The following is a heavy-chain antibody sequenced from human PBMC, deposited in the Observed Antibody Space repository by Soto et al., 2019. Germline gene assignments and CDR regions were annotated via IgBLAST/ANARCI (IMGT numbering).Heavy chain of an antibody. CDR3: ARHSYDSSGYYYYGMDV. D-gene: IGHD3-22*01. CDR2: IYPGDSDT. CDR1: GYSFTSYW. J-gene: IGHJ6*02. V-gene: IGHV5-51*01. Sequence: GESLKISCKGSGYSFTSYWIGWVRQMPGKGLEWMGIIYPGDSDTRYSPSFQGQVTISADKSISTAYLQWSSLKASDTAMYYCARHSYDSSGYYYYGMDVWGQGTTVTVSS.